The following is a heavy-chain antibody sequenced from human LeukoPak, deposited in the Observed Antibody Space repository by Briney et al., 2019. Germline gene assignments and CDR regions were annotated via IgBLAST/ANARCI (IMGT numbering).Heavy chain of an antibody. CDR1: GGSISSHY. CDR3: ARQRRATTGFFDY. V-gene: IGHV4-59*08. Sequence: SETLSLTCTVSGGSISSHYWSWIRQPPGKGLEWIGYIYYSGSTNYNPSLKSRVSISVDTSKNHFSLKLSSVTAADTAVYYCARQRRATTGFFDYWGQGTLVTVSS. J-gene: IGHJ4*02. D-gene: IGHD1-1*01. CDR2: IYYSGST.